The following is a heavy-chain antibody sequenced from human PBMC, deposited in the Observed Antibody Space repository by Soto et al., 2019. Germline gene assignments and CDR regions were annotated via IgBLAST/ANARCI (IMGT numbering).Heavy chain of an antibody. Sequence: SVKVSCKASGGTFSSYAISWVRQAPGQGLEWMGGIIPILGTANYAQKLQGRVTMTTDTSTSTAYMELRSLRSDDTAVYYCARDSPPVDYWGQGTLVTVSS. CDR3: ARDSPPVDY. CDR2: IIPILGTA. V-gene: IGHV1-69*10. J-gene: IGHJ4*02. CDR1: GGTFSSYA.